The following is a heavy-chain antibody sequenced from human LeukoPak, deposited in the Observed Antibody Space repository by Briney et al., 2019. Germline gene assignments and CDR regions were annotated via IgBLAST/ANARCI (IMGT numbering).Heavy chain of an antibody. CDR1: GGSISSGGYY. CDR3: ARDGSFGTMVRGGLDY. D-gene: IGHD3-10*01. J-gene: IGHJ4*02. V-gene: IGHV4-30-2*01. CDR2: IYHSGST. Sequence: PSETLSLTCTVSGGSISSGGYYWSWIRQPPGKGLEWIGYIYHSGSTYYNPSLKSRVTISVDRSKNQFSLKLSSVTAADTAVYYCARDGSFGTMVRGGLDYWGQGTLVTVSS.